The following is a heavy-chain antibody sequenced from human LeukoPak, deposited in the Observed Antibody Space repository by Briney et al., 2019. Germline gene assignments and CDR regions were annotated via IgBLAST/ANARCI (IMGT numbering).Heavy chain of an antibody. V-gene: IGHV4-39*07. CDR1: GDSISLSFYY. Sequence: SETLSLTCTVSGDSISLSFYYWGWIRQPPGKALEWIGSVYYSGTTSYNPSLKSRVTISVDTSKNQFSLKLSSVTAADTAVYYCARDDPFFNGYNYFDYRGQGTLVTVSS. CDR3: ARDDPFFNGYNYFDY. J-gene: IGHJ4*02. D-gene: IGHD5-24*01. CDR2: VYYSGTT.